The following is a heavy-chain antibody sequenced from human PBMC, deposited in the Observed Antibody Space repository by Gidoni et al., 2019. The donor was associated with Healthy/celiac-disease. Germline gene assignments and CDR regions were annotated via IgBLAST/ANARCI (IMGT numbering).Heavy chain of an antibody. Sequence: QVQLVQSGAEVKKPGASVKLSCNASGTTFTGYHMNWVRQAPGQGLEWMGWINPNSGGTNYAQKFQGWVTMTRDTSISTAYMELSRLRSDDTAVYYCARGGREVVAANYYYGMDVWGQGTTVTVSS. CDR3: ARGGREVVAANYYYGMDV. V-gene: IGHV1-2*04. D-gene: IGHD2-15*01. CDR1: GTTFTGYH. J-gene: IGHJ6*02. CDR2: INPNSGGT.